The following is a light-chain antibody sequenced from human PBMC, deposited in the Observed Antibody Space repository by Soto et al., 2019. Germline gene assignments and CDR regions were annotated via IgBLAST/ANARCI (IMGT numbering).Light chain of an antibody. V-gene: IGKV3-15*01. CDR2: GAS. J-gene: IGKJ1*01. Sequence: EIVMTQSPATLSVSPGERATLSCRASQSVSSNLAWYQQKPGQAPRLLIYGASTRATGIPARFSGSGSGTEFTLTTSSLQYEDFAIYFCQQYNNWPPDRTFGQGTKVEIK. CDR1: QSVSSN. CDR3: QQYNNWPPDRT.